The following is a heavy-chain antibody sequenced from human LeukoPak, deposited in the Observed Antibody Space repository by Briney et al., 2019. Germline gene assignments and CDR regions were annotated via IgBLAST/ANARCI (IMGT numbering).Heavy chain of an antibody. V-gene: IGHV3-30*18. D-gene: IGHD6-19*01. CDR1: GFTFSSYG. CDR3: AKPYSSGWYGDFQH. CDR2: ISYDGSNK. Sequence: GGSLRLSCAASGFTFSSYGMHWVRQAPGKGLEWVAVISYDGSNKYHVDSVKGRFTISRDNSKNTLYLQMNSLRPEDTAVYYCAKPYSSGWYGDFQHWGQGTLVTVSS. J-gene: IGHJ1*01.